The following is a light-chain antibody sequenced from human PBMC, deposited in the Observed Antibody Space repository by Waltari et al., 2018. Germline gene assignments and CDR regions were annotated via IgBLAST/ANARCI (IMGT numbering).Light chain of an antibody. J-gene: IGLJ1*01. V-gene: IGLV2-14*01. CDR1: DSHVGAYDF. Sequence: QSALTQPASLSGSPGQSITISCSGTDSHVGAYDFVAWYQQHPGKAPHLIIYEVSNRPSGISNRFSASKSGNTASLTISGLQAEDEADYYCSSYTTSSAPGVFGTGTRVTVL. CDR2: EVS. CDR3: SSYTTSSAPGV.